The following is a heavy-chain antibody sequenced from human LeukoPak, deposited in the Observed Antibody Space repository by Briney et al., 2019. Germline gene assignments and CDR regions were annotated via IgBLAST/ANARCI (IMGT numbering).Heavy chain of an antibody. J-gene: IGHJ4*02. CDR2: ISWNSGSI. CDR3: AKDRGVIGSSGFDY. CDR1: GFTFDDYA. Sequence: GRSLRLSCAASGFTFDDYAMRWVRQAPGKGLEWVSGISWNSGSIGYADSVKGRFTISRDNAKNSLYLQMNSLRAEDTALYYCAKDRGVIGSSGFDYWGQGTLVTVSS. V-gene: IGHV3-9*01. D-gene: IGHD3-22*01.